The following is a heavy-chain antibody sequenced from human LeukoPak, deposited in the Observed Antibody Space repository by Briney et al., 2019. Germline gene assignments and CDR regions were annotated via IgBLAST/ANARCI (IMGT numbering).Heavy chain of an antibody. CDR3: ARSACYYDKGPVDV. V-gene: IGHV4-39*01. Sequence: SETLSLTCTVSGGSISSYYWDWIRQPPGRGLEWIASIYYSGSTYYNPSLKSRVTISVDTSKNQFSLRLNSVTAADTAVYYCARSACYYDKGPVDVWGQGTTVTVSS. CDR2: IYYSGST. D-gene: IGHD3-22*01. CDR1: GGSISSYY. J-gene: IGHJ6*02.